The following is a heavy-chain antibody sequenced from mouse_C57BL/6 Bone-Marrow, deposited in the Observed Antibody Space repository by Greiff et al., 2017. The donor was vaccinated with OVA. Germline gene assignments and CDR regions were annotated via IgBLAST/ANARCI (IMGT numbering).Heavy chain of an antibody. J-gene: IGHJ2*01. V-gene: IGHV5-6*01. CDR3: ARRWGGY. CDR1: GFTFSSYG. CDR2: ISSGGSYT. Sequence: DVQLVESGGDLVKPGGSLKLSCAASGFTFSSYGMSWVRQTPDKRLEWVATISSGGSYTYYPDSVKGRFTISRDNAKNTLYLQMSSLKSEDTAMYYCARRWGGYWGQGTTLTVSS.